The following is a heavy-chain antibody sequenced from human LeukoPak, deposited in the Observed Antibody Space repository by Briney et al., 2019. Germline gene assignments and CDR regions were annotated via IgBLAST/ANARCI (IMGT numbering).Heavy chain of an antibody. V-gene: IGHV4-34*01. CDR3: ARGRFRIAARPMYNWFDP. Sequence: SETLSLTCVVHGETFSGYSWSWIRQPPGKGLEWIGEINHSGSTNYNPSLKSRVTMSVDTSKNQFSLKLSSVTAADTAVYYCARGRFRIAARPMYNWFDPWGQGTLVTVSS. J-gene: IGHJ5*02. D-gene: IGHD6-6*01. CDR2: INHSGST. CDR1: GETFSGYS.